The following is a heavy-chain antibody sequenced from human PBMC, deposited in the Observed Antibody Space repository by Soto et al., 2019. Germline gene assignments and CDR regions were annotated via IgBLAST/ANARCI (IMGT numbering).Heavy chain of an antibody. Sequence: QVQLVQSGAEVKKPGASVKVSCKASGYPFTSSYMHWVRPAPGQGLEWMGIINPSGGSTSYAQKCQGRVTMTRDTSTSTGYMERSSLRSEDTAVYYCARDGEVEVTADNWFDPWGQGTQVTGSS. CDR1: GYPFTSSY. J-gene: IGHJ5*02. CDR2: INPSGGST. V-gene: IGHV1-46*01. D-gene: IGHD2-21*02. CDR3: ARDGEVEVTADNWFDP.